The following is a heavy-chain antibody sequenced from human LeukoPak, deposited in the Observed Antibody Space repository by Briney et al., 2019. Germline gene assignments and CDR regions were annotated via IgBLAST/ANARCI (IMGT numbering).Heavy chain of an antibody. V-gene: IGHV4-59*01. CDR3: ARAAFSDADDAFDI. J-gene: IGHJ3*02. CDR2: IYYSGST. Sequence: PSETLSLTCTVSGGSISIYYWSWIRQSPGKALEWIGYIYYSGSTKYNPSLKSRVTISVDTSKNQLCLKLSSVTAADTGVYYCARAAFSDADDAFDIWGQGTMVTVSS. D-gene: IGHD1-26*01. CDR1: GGSISIYY.